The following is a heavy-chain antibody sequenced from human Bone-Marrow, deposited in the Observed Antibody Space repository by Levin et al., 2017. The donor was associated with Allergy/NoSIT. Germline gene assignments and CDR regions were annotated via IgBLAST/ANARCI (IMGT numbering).Heavy chain of an antibody. CDR1: GYTFTSYD. J-gene: IGHJ6*02. V-gene: IGHV1-8*01. CDR3: ARRRLAPSFYYDGMDV. Sequence: ASVKVSCKASGYTFTSYDINWVRQATGQGLEWMGWMNPNSGNTGYAQKFQGRVTMTRNTSISTAYMELSSLRSEDTAVYYCARRRLAPSFYYDGMDVWGQGTTVTVSS. CDR2: MNPNSGNT. D-gene: IGHD3-3*01.